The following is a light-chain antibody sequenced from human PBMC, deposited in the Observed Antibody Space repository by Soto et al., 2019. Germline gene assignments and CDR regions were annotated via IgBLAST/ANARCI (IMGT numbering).Light chain of an antibody. J-gene: IGLJ3*02. V-gene: IGLV1-40*01. CDR2: GHR. Sequence: QSVLTQPPSVSGAPGQRGTISCTGSRSNIGAASYVHWYQQLPGTAPKLLIYGHRNRPSGVPDRFSGSKSGTSASLTITGLHAEDEAAYYCQSYHTSLSASVFGGGTKLTVL. CDR3: QSYHTSLSASV. CDR1: RSNIGAASY.